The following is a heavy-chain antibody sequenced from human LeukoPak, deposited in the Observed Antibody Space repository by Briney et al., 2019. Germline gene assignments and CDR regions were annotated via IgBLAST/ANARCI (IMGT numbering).Heavy chain of an antibody. V-gene: IGHV3-9*01. J-gene: IGHJ4*02. CDR3: AKDTGWRGSYFDY. CDR2: ISWNSGSI. D-gene: IGHD1-26*01. CDR1: GFTFDDYA. Sequence: PGGSLRLSRAASGFTFDDYAMHWVRQAPGKGLEWVSGISWNSGSIGYADSVKGRFTISRDNAKNSLYLQMNSLRAEDTALYYCAKDTGWRGSYFDYWGQGTLVTVSS.